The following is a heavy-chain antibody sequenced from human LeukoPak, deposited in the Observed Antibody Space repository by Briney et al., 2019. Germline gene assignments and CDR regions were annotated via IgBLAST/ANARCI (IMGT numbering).Heavy chain of an antibody. Sequence: GGSLRLSCAASGFTFSSYAMHWVRQAPGKGLEWVAVISYDGSNKYYADSVKGRFTISRDNSKNTLYLQMNSLRAEDTAVYYCAREQWLVFDYWGQGTLVTVSS. J-gene: IGHJ4*02. CDR2: ISYDGSNK. CDR3: AREQWLVFDY. V-gene: IGHV3-30-3*01. CDR1: GFTFSSYA. D-gene: IGHD6-19*01.